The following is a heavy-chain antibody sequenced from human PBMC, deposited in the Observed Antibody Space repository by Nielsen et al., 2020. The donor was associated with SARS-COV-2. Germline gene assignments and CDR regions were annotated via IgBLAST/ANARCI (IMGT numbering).Heavy chain of an antibody. D-gene: IGHD2-15*01. CDR2: ISGDSYYI. V-gene: IGHV3-21*01. Sequence: GGSLRLSCAASGFTFDTYALSWVRQAPGKGLEWVSSISGDSYYIFYSDSVKGRFTISRDNGKNSLYLQMNSLRSEDTALYYCTRGFYSQSDYWGQGTLVTVSS. J-gene: IGHJ4*02. CDR1: GFTFDTYA. CDR3: TRGFYSQSDY.